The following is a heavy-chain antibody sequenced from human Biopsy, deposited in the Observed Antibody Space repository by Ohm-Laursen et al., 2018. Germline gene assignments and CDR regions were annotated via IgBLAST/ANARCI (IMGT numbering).Heavy chain of an antibody. CDR1: GFTFRNYA. J-gene: IGHJ3*01. D-gene: IGHD2-21*02. CDR2: IGGGGSPT. CDR3: SKLGGDPAPFDRASDV. Sequence: GSLRLSCSAFGFTFRNYALTWVRQAPGKVLEWASAIGGGGSPTLYADSVKGRFTISRDDSKNTLYLQMNSLRVEDTAVYFCSKLGGDPAPFDRASDVWSRGTRVTVSS. V-gene: IGHV3-23*01.